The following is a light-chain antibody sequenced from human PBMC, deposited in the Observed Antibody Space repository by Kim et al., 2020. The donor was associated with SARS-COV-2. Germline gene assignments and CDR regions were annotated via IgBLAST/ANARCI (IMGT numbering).Light chain of an antibody. V-gene: IGLV10-54*01. CDR2: RKN. Sequence: RPSGTLTGTGDSNTLGYRGAAGRRQHQGPPPKLLSYRKNNRPSGICERLSAARAGNTASLTITGLQPEDEADYYCSAWDSSRSAQVFGGGTQLTVL. CDR3: SAWDSSRSAQV. CDR1: SNTLGYRG. J-gene: IGLJ3*02.